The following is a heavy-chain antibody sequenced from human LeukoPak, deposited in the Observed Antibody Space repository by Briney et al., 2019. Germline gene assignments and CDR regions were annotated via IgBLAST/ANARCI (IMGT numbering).Heavy chain of an antibody. Sequence: SQTLSLTCAISGDSVSSKSAAWNWIRQSPSRGLEWLGRTYYKSKWYNDYAVSVESRITVSPDTSKNQFSLQLNSVTPEDTAVYYCARGRPAYYGMDVWGQGTTVAVSS. CDR1: GDSVSSKSAA. J-gene: IGHJ6*02. V-gene: IGHV6-1*01. CDR3: ARGRPAYYGMDV. CDR2: TYYKSKWYN.